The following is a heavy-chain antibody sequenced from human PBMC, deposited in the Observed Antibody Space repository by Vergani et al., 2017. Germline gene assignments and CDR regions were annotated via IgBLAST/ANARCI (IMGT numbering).Heavy chain of an antibody. CDR2: INHSGST. V-gene: IGHV4-34*01. Sequence: QVQLQQWGAGLLKPSETLSLTCAVYGESFSGYYWSWIRQPPGKGLEWIGEINHSGSTNYNPSLKSRVTISVDTSKNQFSLKLSSVTAADTAVYYCARGKGRYSYYYYGMDVWGQGTTVTVSS. CDR3: ARGKGRYSYYYYGMDV. CDR1: GESFSGYY. J-gene: IGHJ6*02. D-gene: IGHD5-18*01.